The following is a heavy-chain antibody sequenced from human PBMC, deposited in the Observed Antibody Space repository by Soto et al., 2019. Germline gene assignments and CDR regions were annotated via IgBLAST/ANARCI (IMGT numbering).Heavy chain of an antibody. Sequence: ASVKVSCKASGYTFTSYYMHCVRQAPGQRLEWMGWISAGNGNTKYSQKFQGRVTITRDTSASTAYMELSSLRSEDTAVYYCARGSGYYYWDDYWGQGTLVTVSS. CDR1: GYTFTSYY. V-gene: IGHV1-3*01. CDR3: ARGSGYYYWDDY. J-gene: IGHJ4*02. D-gene: IGHD3-22*01. CDR2: ISAGNGNT.